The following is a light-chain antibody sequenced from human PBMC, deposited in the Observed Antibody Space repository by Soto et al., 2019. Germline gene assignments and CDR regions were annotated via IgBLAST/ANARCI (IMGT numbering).Light chain of an antibody. V-gene: IGKV1-5*01. CDR1: QNIRNW. J-gene: IGKJ5*01. Sequence: DIQMAQSPSPLSASVVDSVVITVRASQNIRNWLAWYQQKPRKAPNPPIYDASSLKSGGPARFSASGSGTEFTLTIRSLQPDDFAPYYCPQYNTYSTFGQATRLEIK. CDR3: PQYNTYST. CDR2: DAS.